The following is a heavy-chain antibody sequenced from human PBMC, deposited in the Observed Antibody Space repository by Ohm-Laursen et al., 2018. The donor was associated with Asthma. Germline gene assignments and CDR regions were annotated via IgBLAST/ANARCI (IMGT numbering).Heavy chain of an antibody. Sequence: GSLRLSCAASGFSLSDYFLHWVRQGPGEGLVWISHLFPDGRRTNYADSVKGRFTISRDDAQNTVYLQMNSLRVDDTAVYYCARDNFAFWIGSPPDYWGQGTLVTISS. CDR2: LFPDGRRT. CDR1: GFSLSDYF. V-gene: IGHV3-74*01. D-gene: IGHD3-3*01. J-gene: IGHJ4*02. CDR3: ARDNFAFWIGSPPDY.